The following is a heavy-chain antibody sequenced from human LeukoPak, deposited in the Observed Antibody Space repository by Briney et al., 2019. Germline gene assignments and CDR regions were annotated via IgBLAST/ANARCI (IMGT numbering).Heavy chain of an antibody. V-gene: IGHV4-34*01. CDR1: GGSLSGYY. CDR3: ARRSIGVTAAALRWFDR. CDR2: INRSGST. D-gene: IGHD2-21*02. Sequence: SETLSLTCAVYGGSLSGYYWSWIRQPPGKGLEWIGEINRSGSTNYNPSLKSRVTIAVDTSKNQFSLNLTSVTAADTAVYYCARRSIGVTAAALRWFDRWGQGTLVTVSS. J-gene: IGHJ5*02.